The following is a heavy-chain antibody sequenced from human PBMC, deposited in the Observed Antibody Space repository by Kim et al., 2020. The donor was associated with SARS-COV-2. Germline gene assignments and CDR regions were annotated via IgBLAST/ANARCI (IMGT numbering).Heavy chain of an antibody. Sequence: GGSLRLSCAASGFTFSSYAMHWVRQAPGKGLEWVAVISYDGSNKYYADSVKGRFTISRDNSKNTLYLQMNSLRAEDTAVYYCARYQLRHGTGMDVWGQGTTVTVSS. CDR1: GFTFSSYA. V-gene: IGHV3-30-3*01. CDR2: ISYDGSNK. D-gene: IGHD2-2*01. J-gene: IGHJ6*02. CDR3: ARYQLRHGTGMDV.